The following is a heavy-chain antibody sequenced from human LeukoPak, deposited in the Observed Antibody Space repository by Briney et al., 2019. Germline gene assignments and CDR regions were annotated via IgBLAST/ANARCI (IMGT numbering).Heavy chain of an antibody. Sequence: PGGSLRLSCVASGFTADTYWMSWVRQAPGKGLEWVANIKPDGSEKQYVDSVRGRFTVSRDNAKNPLYLQMNSLRAEDTAVYFCAKDHYGGGLWGQGALVTVSS. CDR3: AKDHYGGGL. D-gene: IGHD4-23*01. J-gene: IGHJ4*02. CDR2: IKPDGSEK. CDR1: GFTADTYW. V-gene: IGHV3-7*01.